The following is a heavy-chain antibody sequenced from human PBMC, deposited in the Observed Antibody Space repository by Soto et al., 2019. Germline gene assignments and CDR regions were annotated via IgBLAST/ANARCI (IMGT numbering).Heavy chain of an antibody. CDR1: GNTFSIPY. J-gene: IGHJ6*02. D-gene: IGHD2-8*02. V-gene: IGHV1-46*01. CDR2: INPTTGGT. Sequence: ASVKVSCKASGNTFSIPYIHWVRQAPGQGPEWMGVINPTTGGTAYRQSFQGRVTMTSDTSMRTVYMELNSLTSDDTAVYYCARGPGASGLDIWGQGTTVTVSS. CDR3: ARGPGASGLDI.